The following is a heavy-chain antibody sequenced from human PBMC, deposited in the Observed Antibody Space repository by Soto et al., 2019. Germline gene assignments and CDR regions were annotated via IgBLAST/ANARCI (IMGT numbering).Heavy chain of an antibody. J-gene: IGHJ6*02. CDR1: VFTFSSYG. Sequence: QVQLVESGGGVVQPGRSLRLSCAASVFTFSSYGMHGVRQDPGKGLEWVAVISYDGSNKYYADSVKGRFTISRDNSKNTLYLQINSLRAEATAVYYCAKDRKDIGSSGWPYYYGMDVWGQGNTVTVSS. CDR2: ISYDGSNK. V-gene: IGHV3-30*18. D-gene: IGHD6-19*01. CDR3: AKDRKDIGSSGWPYYYGMDV.